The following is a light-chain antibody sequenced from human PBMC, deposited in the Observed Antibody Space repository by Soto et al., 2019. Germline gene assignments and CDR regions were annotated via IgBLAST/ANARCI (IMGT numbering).Light chain of an antibody. Sequence: EIVMTQSPATLSVSPGERATLSCRAGQSVSSNLAWYQQKPGQAPRLLIYGASTRATGVPGNFSGSGSGTEFTLTINSLQSEDVAVYYCQQYNDWPRTFGQGTKVEIK. V-gene: IGKV3-15*01. CDR1: QSVSSN. CDR2: GAS. J-gene: IGKJ1*01. CDR3: QQYNDWPRT.